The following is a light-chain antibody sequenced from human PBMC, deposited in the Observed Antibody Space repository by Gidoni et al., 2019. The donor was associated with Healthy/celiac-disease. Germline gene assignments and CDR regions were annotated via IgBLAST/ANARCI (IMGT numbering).Light chain of an antibody. J-gene: IGKJ5*01. CDR1: QSVSSY. Sequence: EIVLTQSPATLSLSPGERATLFCRASQSVSSYLAWYQQKPGQAPRLLIYDASNRATGIPARFSGSGSGTDFTFTISSLEPEDFAVYYCQQRSNWPSITFGQGTRLEIK. V-gene: IGKV3-11*01. CDR2: DAS. CDR3: QQRSNWPSIT.